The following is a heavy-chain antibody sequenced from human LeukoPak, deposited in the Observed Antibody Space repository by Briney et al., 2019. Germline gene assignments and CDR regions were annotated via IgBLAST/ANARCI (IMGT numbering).Heavy chain of an antibody. CDR2: ISYDGSEK. Sequence: GRSLRLSCAASGFTFGSYGMHWVRQAPGKGLEWVAFISYDGSEKNYADSVKGRFTISRDNFKNRVSLQMNSLDAEDTAVYYCARDADAYGRLDYRGQGTLVTVSS. CDR3: ARDADAYGRLDY. J-gene: IGHJ4*02. D-gene: IGHD3-10*01. V-gene: IGHV3-30*19. CDR1: GFTFGSYG.